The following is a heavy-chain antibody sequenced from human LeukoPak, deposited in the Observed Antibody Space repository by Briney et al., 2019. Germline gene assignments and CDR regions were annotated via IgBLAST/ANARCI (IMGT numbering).Heavy chain of an antibody. V-gene: IGHV3-23*01. Sequence: QPGGSLRLSCAASAFTFSSYAMSWVRQAPGKGLEWVSVISGSGGSTFYADSVKGRFTISRDNSKNTLYLQMNSLRAEDTAVYYCAREASPLITMVRGVIITVVGHAFDIWGQGTMVTVSS. J-gene: IGHJ3*02. CDR1: AFTFSSYA. D-gene: IGHD3-10*01. CDR2: ISGSGGST. CDR3: AREASPLITMVRGVIITVVGHAFDI.